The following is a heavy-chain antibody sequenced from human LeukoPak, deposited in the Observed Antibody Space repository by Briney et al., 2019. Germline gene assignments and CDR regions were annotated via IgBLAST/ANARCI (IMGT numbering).Heavy chain of an antibody. CDR1: GGTFSSYA. CDR2: IIPIFGTA. D-gene: IGHD3-10*01. V-gene: IGHV1-69*06. CDR3: ASGSGGASFDL. J-gene: IGHJ5*02. Sequence: GSSVKVSCKASGGTFSSYAISWVRQAPGQGLEWMGGIIPIFGTANYAQKFQGRVTITADKSTSTAYMELSSLRSEDTAVCYCASGSGGASFDLWGQGTLVTVSS.